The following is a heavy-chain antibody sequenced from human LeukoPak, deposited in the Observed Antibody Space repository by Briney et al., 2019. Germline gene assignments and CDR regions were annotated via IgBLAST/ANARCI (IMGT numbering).Heavy chain of an antibody. CDR1: GFTFSSYG. CDR3: VIGYVSGSSSLPFDY. D-gene: IGHD3-10*01. Sequence: GGSLRLSCAASGFTFSSYGMHWVRQAPGKGLEWVAFIRYDGSNKYYADSVKGRFTISRDNSKNTLYLQMNSLRAEDTAVYYGVIGYVSGSSSLPFDYWGQGTLVTVSS. J-gene: IGHJ4*02. V-gene: IGHV3-30*02. CDR2: IRYDGSNK.